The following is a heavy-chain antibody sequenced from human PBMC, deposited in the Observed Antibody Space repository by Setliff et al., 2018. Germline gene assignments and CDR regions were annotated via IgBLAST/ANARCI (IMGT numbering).Heavy chain of an antibody. Sequence: PSETLSLTCSVYGESFSNNYWSWIRQTPGKGLEWIGEISHSGSTNYSPSLKSRVTMSVDKSKNQFSLNLNSVTAADTAVYYFRLARCNDTSCEEALDYWSQGTLVTVSS. J-gene: IGHJ4*02. CDR1: GESFSNNY. V-gene: IGHV4-34*01. CDR3: RLARCNDTSCEEALDY. CDR2: ISHSGST. D-gene: IGHD2-2*01.